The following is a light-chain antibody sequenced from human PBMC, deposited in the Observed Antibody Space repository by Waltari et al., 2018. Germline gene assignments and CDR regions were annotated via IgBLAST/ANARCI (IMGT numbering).Light chain of an antibody. CDR3: SSYTSSSTWV. CDR2: EVS. J-gene: IGLJ3*02. CDR1: SSDVGSYNY. V-gene: IGLV2-14*01. Sequence: QSALTQPASVSGSPGQSISIACTRTSSDVGSYNYLSWYQQYPGKAPKLMIYEVSNRPSGVSNRFSGSKSGNTASLTISGLQAEDEADYYCSSYTSSSTWVFGGGTKLTVL.